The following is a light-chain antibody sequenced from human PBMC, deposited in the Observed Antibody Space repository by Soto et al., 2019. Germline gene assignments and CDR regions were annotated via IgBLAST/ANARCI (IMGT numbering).Light chain of an antibody. CDR2: EGS. CDR1: SSDVGSYNL. CDR3: CSYAGSSV. Sequence: QSVLTQPASVSGSPGQSITISCTGTSSDVGSYNLVSWYQQHPGKAPKLMIYEGSKRPSGVSNRFSGSKSGNTASLTISGLQAEEGADYYCCSYAGSSVFGTGTKVPVL. J-gene: IGLJ1*01. V-gene: IGLV2-23*01.